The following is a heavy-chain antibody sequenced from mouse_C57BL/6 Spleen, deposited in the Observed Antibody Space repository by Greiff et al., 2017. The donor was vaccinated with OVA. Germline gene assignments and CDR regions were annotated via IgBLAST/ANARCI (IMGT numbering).Heavy chain of an antibody. J-gene: IGHJ1*03. Sequence: VQLQQSGPVLVKPGPSVKISCKASGFTFTDYYMHWVKQSPGKSLEWIGLVYPCNGGTSYNQKFKGKATLTVDTSSSTAYMELNSLTAEDSAVYDCARPDRRAQATWYFEVWGTGTTVTVSS. V-gene: IGHV1-36*01. CDR1: GFTFTDYY. CDR2: VYPCNGGT. CDR3: ARPDRRAQATWYFEV. D-gene: IGHD3-2*02.